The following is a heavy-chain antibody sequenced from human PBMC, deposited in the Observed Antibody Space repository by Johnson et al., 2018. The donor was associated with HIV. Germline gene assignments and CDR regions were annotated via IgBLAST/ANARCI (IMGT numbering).Heavy chain of an antibody. V-gene: IGHV3-30*19. CDR3: ASGYSSAWYAVDAFDI. J-gene: IGHJ3*02. D-gene: IGHD6-19*01. Sequence: QVQLVESGGGVVQPGGSLRLSCAASGFTFSSYGMHWVRQAPGKGLEWVAVISYDGSNKYYADSVKGRFTISRDNAKNTLYLQMNSLRAEDTAVYYCASGYSSAWYAVDAFDIWGQGTMVTVSS. CDR1: GFTFSSYG. CDR2: ISYDGSNK.